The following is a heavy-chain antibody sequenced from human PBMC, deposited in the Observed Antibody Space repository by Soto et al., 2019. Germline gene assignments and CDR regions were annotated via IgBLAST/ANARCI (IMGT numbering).Heavy chain of an antibody. CDR2: MNPNSGNT. D-gene: IGHD6-13*01. V-gene: IGHV1-8*01. CDR1: GYTFTSYD. Sequence: QVQLVQSGAEVKKPGASVKVSCKASGYTFTSYDINWVRQATGQGLEWMGWMNPNSGNTGYAQKFQGRVTITRNTSISTAYMELIILRAEETAGYHCAREVGSRIDYWGQGPLVTLSS. CDR3: AREVGSRIDY. J-gene: IGHJ4*02.